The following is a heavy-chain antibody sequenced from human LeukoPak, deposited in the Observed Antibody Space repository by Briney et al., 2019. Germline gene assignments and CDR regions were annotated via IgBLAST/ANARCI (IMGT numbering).Heavy chain of an antibody. J-gene: IGHJ4*02. D-gene: IGHD2-15*01. CDR3: ARRGTAYCRGGNCYSDKYFDY. Sequence: SETLSLTCAVYGGSLSGYYWTWVRQTPGKGLEWIGEINYSGNTNYNRSLKSRVTISADTSKNQFSLRLSSVTAADTAVYYCARRGTAYCRGGNCYSDKYFDYWGQGTQVTVSS. CDR2: INYSGNT. V-gene: IGHV4-34*01. CDR1: GGSLSGYY.